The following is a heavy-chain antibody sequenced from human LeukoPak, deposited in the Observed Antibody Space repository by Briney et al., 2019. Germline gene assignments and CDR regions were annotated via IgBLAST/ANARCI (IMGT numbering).Heavy chain of an antibody. CDR1: GGSINSFY. CDR3: ARENWRSKSIDFDS. J-gene: IGHJ4*02. D-gene: IGHD6-6*01. Sequence: SETLSLTCTVSGGSINSFYWTWIRQPTGKGLEWIWRIYSSGSTNFNPSLKSRVTMSVDTSKNQFSLRLSSVTAADTAAYFCARENWRSKSIDFDSWGQGTLVTVSS. CDR2: IYSSGST. V-gene: IGHV4-4*07.